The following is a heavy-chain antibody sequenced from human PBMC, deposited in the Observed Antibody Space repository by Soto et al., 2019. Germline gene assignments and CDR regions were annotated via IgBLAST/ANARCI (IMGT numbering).Heavy chain of an antibody. CDR2: IYYSGFT. V-gene: IGHV4-59*01. CDR3: APHTLDTGMPSGY. Sequence: SETLSLTCTVSGGSIGSYYWNWIRQPPGKTLEWIGHIYYSGFTKYNPSLRSRLTISVDTSRNQFSLKLNSLTPADTAVYYCAPHTLDTGMPSGYWGQGTLVTVSS. J-gene: IGHJ4*02. CDR1: GGSIGSYY. D-gene: IGHD5-18*01.